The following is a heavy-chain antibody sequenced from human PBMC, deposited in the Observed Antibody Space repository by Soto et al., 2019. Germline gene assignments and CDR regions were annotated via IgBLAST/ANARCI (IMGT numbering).Heavy chain of an antibody. J-gene: IGHJ5*02. CDR3: ARQNSSWRYNWFEP. Sequence: SETLSLTCTVSGGSISSYYWSWIRQPPGKGLEWIGYIYYSGSTNYNPSLKSRVTISVDTSKNQFSLKLSSVTAADTAVYYCARQNSSWRYNWFEPWGQGTLVTVSS. D-gene: IGHD6-13*01. CDR1: GGSISSYY. CDR2: IYYSGST. V-gene: IGHV4-59*08.